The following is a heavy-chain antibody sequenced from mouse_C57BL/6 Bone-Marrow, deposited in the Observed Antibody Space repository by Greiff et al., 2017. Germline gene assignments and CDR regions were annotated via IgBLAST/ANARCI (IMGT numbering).Heavy chain of an antibody. Sequence: EVKLMESGPGLVKPSQSLSLTCSVTGYSITSGYYWNWIRQFPGNKLEWMGYISYDGSNNYNPSLKNRISITRDTSKNQFFLKLNSVTTEDTATYYCAEAYHSNQGAMDYWGQGTSVTVSS. CDR1: GYSITSGYY. J-gene: IGHJ4*01. V-gene: IGHV3-6*01. D-gene: IGHD2-5*01. CDR2: ISYDGSN. CDR3: AEAYHSNQGAMDY.